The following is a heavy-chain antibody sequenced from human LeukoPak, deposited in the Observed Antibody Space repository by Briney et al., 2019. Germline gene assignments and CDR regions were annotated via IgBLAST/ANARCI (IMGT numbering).Heavy chain of an antibody. Sequence: GGSLRLSCAASGFTFSSYSMNWVRQAPGKGLEWVSSISSSISYIHYADSVKGRFTISRDNAKNSLYLQMNSLRAEDTAVYYCARDGGGYSHGQRINESVSRYWGQGTLVTISS. J-gene: IGHJ4*02. V-gene: IGHV3-21*01. CDR1: GFTFSSYS. D-gene: IGHD5-18*01. CDR2: ISSSISYI. CDR3: ARDGGGYSHGQRINESVSRY.